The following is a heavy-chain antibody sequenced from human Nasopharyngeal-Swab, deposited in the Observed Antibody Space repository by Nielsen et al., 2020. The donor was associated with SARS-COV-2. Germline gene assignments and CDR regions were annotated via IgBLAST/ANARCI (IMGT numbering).Heavy chain of an antibody. CDR2: MNPNSGNT. CDR1: GYTFTSYG. J-gene: IGHJ4*02. CDR3: ARVLGYCSSTSCPFDY. V-gene: IGHV1-8*02. Sequence: ASVKVSCKASGYTFTSYGISWVRQATGQGLEWMGWMNPNSGNTGYAQKFQGRVTMTRNTSISTAYMELSSLRSEDTAVYYCARVLGYCSSTSCPFDYWGQGTLVTVSS. D-gene: IGHD2-2*01.